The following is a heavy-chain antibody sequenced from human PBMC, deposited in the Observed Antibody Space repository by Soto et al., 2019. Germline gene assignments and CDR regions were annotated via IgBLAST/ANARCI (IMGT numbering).Heavy chain of an antibody. CDR2: IYYSGST. Sequence: SETLSLTCTVSGGSISSYYWSWIRQPPGKGLEWIGYIYYSGSTNYNPSLKSRVTISVDTSKNQFSLKLSSVTAADTAVYYCARGRDSSTTPRTNWFDPWGQGTLVTGSS. J-gene: IGHJ5*02. V-gene: IGHV4-59*08. CDR1: GGSISSYY. CDR3: ARGRDSSTTPRTNWFDP. D-gene: IGHD6-13*01.